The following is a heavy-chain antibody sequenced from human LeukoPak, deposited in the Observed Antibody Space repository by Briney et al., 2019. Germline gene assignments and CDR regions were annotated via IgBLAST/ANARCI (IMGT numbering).Heavy chain of an antibody. CDR1: GFTFSSYE. Sequence: GGSLRLSCAASGFTFSSYEMNWVRQAPGKGLEWVSYISSSGSTIYYADSVKGRFTISRDNAKNSLYLQMNSLRAEGTAVYYCAREGGYCSGGSCRSSYYYGMDVWGKGTTVTVSS. CDR2: ISSSGSTI. V-gene: IGHV3-48*03. D-gene: IGHD2-15*01. CDR3: AREGGYCSGGSCRSSYYYGMDV. J-gene: IGHJ6*04.